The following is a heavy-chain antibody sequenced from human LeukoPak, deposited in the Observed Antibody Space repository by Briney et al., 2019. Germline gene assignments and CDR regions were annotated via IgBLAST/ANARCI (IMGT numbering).Heavy chain of an antibody. CDR3: AREPSTVSAYI. J-gene: IGHJ4*02. Sequence: TSETLSLTCTVSGYSISSGHFWGWIRQPPGKGLEWIGSIYHSGSTDYNPSLRSRVTISVDTSKNQFSLKLSSVTAADTAVYYCAREPSTVSAYIWGQGTLVTVSS. V-gene: IGHV4-38-2*02. D-gene: IGHD4-17*01. CDR2: IYHSGST. CDR1: GYSISSGHF.